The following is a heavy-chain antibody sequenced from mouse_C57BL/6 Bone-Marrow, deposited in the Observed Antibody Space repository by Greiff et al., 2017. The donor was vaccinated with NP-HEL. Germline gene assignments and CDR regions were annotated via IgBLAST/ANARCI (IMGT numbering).Heavy chain of an antibody. CDR3: ASSGGNYDYYAMDY. CDR1: GYTFTNYW. V-gene: IGHV1-63*01. CDR2: IYPGGGYT. Sequence: VQLQQSGAELVRPGTSVKMSCKASGYTFTNYWIGWAKQRPGHGLEWIGDIYPGGGYTNYNEKFKGKATLTADKSSSTAYMQFSSLTSEDSAIYYCASSGGNYDYYAMDYWGQGTSVTVSS. D-gene: IGHD2-1*01. J-gene: IGHJ4*01.